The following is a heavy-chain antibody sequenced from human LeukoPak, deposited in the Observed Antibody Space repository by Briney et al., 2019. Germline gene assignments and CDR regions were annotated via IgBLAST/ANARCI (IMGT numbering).Heavy chain of an antibody. D-gene: IGHD4-23*01. CDR2: TSGATGNT. CDR3: ARSPGGNARTWLDY. CDR1: GYTFTDYA. Sequence: GASVKVSCKASGYTFTDYALHWVRQAPGQSLEWMGWTSGATGNTRFSQDFQGRLTITIDTSASTAFLDLSSLRSDDTAVYYCARSPGGNARTWLDYWGQGTLVTVSS. V-gene: IGHV1-3*01. J-gene: IGHJ4*02.